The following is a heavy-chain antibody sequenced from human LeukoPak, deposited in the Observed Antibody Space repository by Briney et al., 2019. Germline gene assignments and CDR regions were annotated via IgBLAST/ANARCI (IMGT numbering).Heavy chain of an antibody. V-gene: IGHV1-18*01. J-gene: IGHJ6*03. D-gene: IGHD2-2*01. Sequence: GASVKVSCTASGYTFTSYGISWVRQAPGQGLEWMGWISAYNGNTNYAQKLQGRVTMTTDTSTSTAYMELRSLRSDDTAVYYCARVSACSSTSCYALDYYYYYYMDVWGKGTTVTVSS. CDR1: GYTFTSYG. CDR3: ARVSACSSTSCYALDYYYYYYMDV. CDR2: ISAYNGNT.